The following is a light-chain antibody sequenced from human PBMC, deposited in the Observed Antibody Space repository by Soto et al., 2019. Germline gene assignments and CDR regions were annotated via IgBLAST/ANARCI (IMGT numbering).Light chain of an antibody. J-gene: IGLJ2*01. Sequence: QSVLTQPPSASGTPGQRVTISCSGSSSNIGSNYVYWYQQLPGTVPQLLIYRNSERPSGVPDRFSGSKSGTSASLAISVLRSEDEADYYCAACDDSLSGVVFGGGTKLTVL. CDR1: SSNIGSNY. V-gene: IGLV1-47*01. CDR3: AACDDSLSGVV. CDR2: RNS.